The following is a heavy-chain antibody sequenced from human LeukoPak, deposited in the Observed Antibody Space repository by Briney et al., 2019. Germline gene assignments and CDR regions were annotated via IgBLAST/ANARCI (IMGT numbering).Heavy chain of an antibody. CDR1: GGSISSNY. D-gene: IGHD3-22*01. CDR3: ARDRGSSGWFYFDS. CDR2: IYYSGST. V-gene: IGHV4-59*01. Sequence: SETLSLTCTVSGGSISSNYWSWIRQPPGKGLEWIGYIYYSGSTSYNPSLKSRVTISLDTSKSQFSLKLSSVTAAADTAVYYCARDRGSSGWFYFDSWGQGTLVTVSS. J-gene: IGHJ4*02.